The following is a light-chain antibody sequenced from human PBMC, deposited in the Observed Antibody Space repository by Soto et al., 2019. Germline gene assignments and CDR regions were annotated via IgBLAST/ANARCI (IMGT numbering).Light chain of an antibody. V-gene: IGKV3-15*01. CDR2: GAS. CDR3: QQYNNWPPRT. Sequence: EIVTTQSPASLSVSPGETATLSCRASQSIRNSLAWYQQKPGQAPSLVIYGASTRATGIPARFSGSGSGTEFTLTISSLQSEDSALYYCQQYNNWPPRTFGQGTKLEIK. J-gene: IGKJ2*01. CDR1: QSIRNS.